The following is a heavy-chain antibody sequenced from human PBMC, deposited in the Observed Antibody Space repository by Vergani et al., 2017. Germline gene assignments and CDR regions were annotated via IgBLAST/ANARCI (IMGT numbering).Heavy chain of an antibody. V-gene: IGHV1-18*01. Sequence: QVQLVQSGDEVKKPGASVKVSCQSSGIPFTSQTFSWVRQAPGQGLEWLGWISAFNGNTVSAQRLQGRVTVTRDTSTSTTYVEVRGLRSDDTAVYYCARNLRINMVREAPPLGDWGQGTLVTVSA. CDR1: GIPFTSQT. J-gene: IGHJ4*02. CDR2: ISAFNGNT. D-gene: IGHD3-10*01. CDR3: ARNLRINMVREAPPLGD.